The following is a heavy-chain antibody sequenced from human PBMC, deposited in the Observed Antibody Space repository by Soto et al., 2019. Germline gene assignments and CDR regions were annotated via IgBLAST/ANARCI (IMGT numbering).Heavy chain of an antibody. V-gene: IGHV3-74*01. CDR3: ASPTLYGDEDTFDS. Sequence: GGSLRLSCAASGFTFSSYWMHWVRQAPGKGLVWVSRINSDGSSTSYADSVKGRFTISRDNAKNTPYLQMNSLRAEDTAVYYCASPTLYGDEDTFDSSGQGTRVTVSS. D-gene: IGHD4-17*01. J-gene: IGHJ3*02. CDR2: INSDGSST. CDR1: GFTFSSYW.